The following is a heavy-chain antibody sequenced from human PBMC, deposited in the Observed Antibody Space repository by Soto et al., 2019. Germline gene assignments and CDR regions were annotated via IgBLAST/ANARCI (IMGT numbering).Heavy chain of an antibody. CDR3: ARGFPERSISLYRVPFYFDY. CDR1: GFTFSSYS. J-gene: IGHJ4*02. D-gene: IGHD3-3*02. CDR2: ISSSSSSYI. V-gene: IGHV3-21*01. Sequence: KAGGSLRLSCAASGFTFSSYSMNWVRQAPGKGLEWVSSISSSSSSYIYYADSVKGRFTISRDNAKNSLYLQMNSLRAEDTAVYYCARGFPERSISLYRVPFYFDYWGQGTLVTVSS.